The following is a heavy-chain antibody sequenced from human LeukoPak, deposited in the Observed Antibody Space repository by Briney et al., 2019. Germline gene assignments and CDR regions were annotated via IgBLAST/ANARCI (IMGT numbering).Heavy chain of an antibody. CDR3: AIMGGDYGPFDY. V-gene: IGHV4-30-4*01. Sequence: SATLSLTCTVSGASISSGDYYWSWIRQPPGKGLEWIGYIYYSGSTYYNPSLKSRVTISVDMSKNQFSLKLSSVTAADTAVYYCAIMGGDYGPFDYWGQGTLVTVSS. CDR1: GASISSGDYY. CDR2: IYYSGST. D-gene: IGHD4-17*01. J-gene: IGHJ4*02.